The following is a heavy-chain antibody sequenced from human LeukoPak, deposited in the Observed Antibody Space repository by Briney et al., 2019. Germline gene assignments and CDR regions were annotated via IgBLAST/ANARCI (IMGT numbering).Heavy chain of an antibody. Sequence: ASVKVSCKASGYTFTSYYMHWVRQAPGQGLEWMGIINPSGGSTSYAQKFQGRVTMTRDMSTSTVYMELSSLRSEDTAVYYCARESGPGGCFQHWGQGTLVTVSS. V-gene: IGHV1-46*01. J-gene: IGHJ1*01. CDR1: GYTFTSYY. D-gene: IGHD2-8*01. CDR3: ARESGPGGCFQH. CDR2: INPSGGST.